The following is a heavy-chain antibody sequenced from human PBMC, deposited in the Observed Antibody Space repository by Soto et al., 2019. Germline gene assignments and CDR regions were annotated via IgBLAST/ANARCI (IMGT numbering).Heavy chain of an antibody. V-gene: IGHV3-23*01. D-gene: IGHD6-6*01. CDR2: ISGSGGST. Sequence: GGSLRLSCAASGFTFSSYAMSWVRQAPGKGLEWVSAISGSGGSTYYADSVKGRFTISRDNSKNTLYLQMNSLRAEDTAVFYCAKDRRRARDAFDIWGQGTMVTVSS. CDR1: GFTFSSYA. CDR3: AKDRRRARDAFDI. J-gene: IGHJ3*02.